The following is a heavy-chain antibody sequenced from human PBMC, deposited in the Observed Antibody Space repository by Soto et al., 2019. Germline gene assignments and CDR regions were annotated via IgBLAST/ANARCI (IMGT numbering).Heavy chain of an antibody. J-gene: IGHJ4*02. CDR2: IYYSGST. CDR3: ARVGSGWPSIDY. CDR1: WGSISNRGYY. V-gene: IGHV4-31*03. D-gene: IGHD6-19*01. Sequence: PSQTLSLTCTVSWGSISNRGYYCSWIRQHPGKGLEWIGYIYYSGSTYYNPSLKSRVTISVDTSKNQFSLKLSSVTAADTAVYYCARVGSGWPSIDYWGQGTLVTVSS.